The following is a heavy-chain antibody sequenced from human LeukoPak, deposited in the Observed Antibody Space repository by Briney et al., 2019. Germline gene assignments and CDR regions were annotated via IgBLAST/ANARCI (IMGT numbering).Heavy chain of an antibody. CDR3: AKHGLPLVVISAPLDY. V-gene: IGHV3-49*03. D-gene: IGHD2-15*01. J-gene: IGHJ4*02. CDR2: IISKSSGGTT. Sequence: GSLRLSCTASGFTFGDYIMSWFRRPPGKGLEWVGFIISKSSGGTTEYAASVKGRFTISRDNSKNTVYLQMNSVRAEDTAVYSCAKHGLPLVVISAPLDYWGQGTLVTVAS. CDR1: GFTFGDYI.